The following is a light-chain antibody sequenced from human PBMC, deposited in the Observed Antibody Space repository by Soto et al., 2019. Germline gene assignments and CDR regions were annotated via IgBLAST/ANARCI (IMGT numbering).Light chain of an antibody. Sequence: PGERATLSCRASQSISSTYLAWYQQKPVQAPRPLISAASNRATGTPDRFSGSGSGTDFTLPISRLEPEDFPVYYCQQYGSSRWTFGKGTKV. V-gene: IGKV3-20*01. J-gene: IGKJ1*01. CDR3: QQYGSSRWT. CDR1: QSISSTY. CDR2: AAS.